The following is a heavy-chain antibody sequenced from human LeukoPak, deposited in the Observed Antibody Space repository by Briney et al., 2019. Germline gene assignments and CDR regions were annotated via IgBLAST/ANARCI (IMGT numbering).Heavy chain of an antibody. CDR2: IYYGGNT. D-gene: IGHD3-10*01. V-gene: IGHV4-39*01. Sequence: SETLSLTCTVSGGSIRRSSYYWGWIRQPPGKGLEWIGTIYYGGNTYYTPSLKSRVTISVDTSKNQFSLKLSSVTAADTAVYYCARLDTMRSGSYNYYYYMDVWGKGTTVTISS. CDR3: ARLDTMRSGSYNYYYYMDV. CDR1: GGSIRRSSYY. J-gene: IGHJ6*03.